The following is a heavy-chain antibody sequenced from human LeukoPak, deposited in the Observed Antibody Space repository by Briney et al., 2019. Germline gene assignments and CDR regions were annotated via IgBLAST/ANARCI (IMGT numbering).Heavy chain of an antibody. Sequence: SETLSLTCTVSGGSISSSDYYWGWIRQPPGKGLEWIASIFYSGNTYYNPSLKSRVTISVDTSKNQLSLRLSSVTAADTAVYYCARQGDHNWFDPWGQGTLVTVSS. CDR1: GGSISSSDYY. CDR3: ARQGDHNWFDP. D-gene: IGHD3-16*01. J-gene: IGHJ5*02. CDR2: IFYSGNT. V-gene: IGHV4-39*01.